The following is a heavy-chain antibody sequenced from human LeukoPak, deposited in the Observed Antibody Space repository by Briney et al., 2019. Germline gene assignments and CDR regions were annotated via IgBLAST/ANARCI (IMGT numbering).Heavy chain of an antibody. CDR1: GGSISSYY. V-gene: IGHV4-59*08. D-gene: IGHD4-11*01. CDR3: ARRAYSNHYFDY. CDR2: IYYSGST. Sequence: SETLSLTCTVSGGSISSYYWSWIRQPPGKGLEWIGSIYYSGSTYYNPSLKSRVTISVDTSKNQFSLNLSSVTAADTAVYYCARRAYSNHYFDYWGQGTLVTVSS. J-gene: IGHJ4*02.